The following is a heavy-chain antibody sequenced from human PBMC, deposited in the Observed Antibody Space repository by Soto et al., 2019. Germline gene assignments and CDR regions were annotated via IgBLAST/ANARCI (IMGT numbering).Heavy chain of an antibody. J-gene: IGHJ3*02. V-gene: IGHV3-21*01. CDR3: ARDHLSNAFDI. CDR2: ISSSSSYI. CDR1: SFTFSSYG. Sequence: MRLSWSSSSFTFSSYGMDLVLQAPGKGLEWVSSISSSSSYIFYADSVKGRFTISRDNAKKSLYLQMNSLRAEDTAVYYCARDHLSNAFDIWGQGTMVTVSS.